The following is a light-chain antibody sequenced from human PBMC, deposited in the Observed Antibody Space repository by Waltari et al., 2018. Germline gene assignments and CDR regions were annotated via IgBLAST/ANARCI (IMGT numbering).Light chain of an antibody. V-gene: IGKV3-20*01. CDR2: GAS. CDR1: QSVSSSY. J-gene: IGKJ4*01. CDR3: QQYGSSPRIT. Sequence: ELVLTQSPGTLSLSPGERATLSCRASQSVSSSYLAWYQQKPGQAPRLLIYGASRRATGIPDRFSGSGSGTDFILTISRLEPEDFAVYYCQQYGSSPRITFGGGTKVEIK.